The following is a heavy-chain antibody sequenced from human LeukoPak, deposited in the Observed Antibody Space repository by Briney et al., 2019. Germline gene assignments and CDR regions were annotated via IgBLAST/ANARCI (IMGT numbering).Heavy chain of an antibody. CDR3: ARASVAPMINY. Sequence: PSETLSLTCAVYGGSFSGYYWSWIRQPPGKGLEWIGEINHSGSTNYNPSLKSRVTISVDTSKNQFSLKLRSVTAADTAVYYCARASVAPMINYWGQGTLVTVSS. J-gene: IGHJ4*02. CDR1: GGSFSGYY. D-gene: IGHD3-16*01. CDR2: INHSGST. V-gene: IGHV4-34*01.